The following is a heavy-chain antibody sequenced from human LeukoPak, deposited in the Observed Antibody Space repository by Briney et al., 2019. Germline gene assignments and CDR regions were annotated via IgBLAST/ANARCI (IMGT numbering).Heavy chain of an antibody. CDR2: ISTSGTSI. D-gene: IGHD3-10*01. CDR3: VRKGYYGSGSYPAPFDF. CDR1: GFTFSSYA. J-gene: IGHJ3*01. Sequence: PGGSLRLSCAASGFTFSSYAMNWVRQAPGKGLEWVSYISTSGTSIYYADSVKGRFTISRDNAKNSLYLQMNSLRAEDTAVYYCVRKGYYGSGSYPAPFDFWGQGTMVTVSS. V-gene: IGHV3-48*01.